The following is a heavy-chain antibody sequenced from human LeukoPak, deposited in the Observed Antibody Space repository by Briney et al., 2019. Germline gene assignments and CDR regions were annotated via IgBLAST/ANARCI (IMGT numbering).Heavy chain of an antibody. CDR3: AKYTNYDILTGYYSFLHV. D-gene: IGHD3-9*01. Sequence: GGSLRLSCAASGFTFSSYAMSWVRQAPGKGLEWVSAISGSGGSTYYADSVTGRFTISRDNSKNTLYLQMNSLRAEDTAVYYRAKYTNYDILTGYYSFLHVWGQGTTVTVSS. J-gene: IGHJ6*02. V-gene: IGHV3-23*01. CDR2: ISGSGGST. CDR1: GFTFSSYA.